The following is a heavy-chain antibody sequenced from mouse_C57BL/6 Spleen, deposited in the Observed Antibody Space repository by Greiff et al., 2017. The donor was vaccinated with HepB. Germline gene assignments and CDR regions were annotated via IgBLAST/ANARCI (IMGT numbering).Heavy chain of an antibody. J-gene: IGHJ4*01. CDR1: GYSITSGYY. D-gene: IGHD1-1*01. CDR2: ISYDGSN. Sequence: EVQLQESGPGLVKPSQSLSLTCSVPGYSITSGYYWNWIRQFPGNNLEWMGYISYDGSNNYNPSLKNRISITRDTSKNQFFLKLNSVTTEDTATYYCAREGFVYYGSSFYAMDYWGQGTSVTVSS. V-gene: IGHV3-6*01. CDR3: AREGFVYYGSSFYAMDY.